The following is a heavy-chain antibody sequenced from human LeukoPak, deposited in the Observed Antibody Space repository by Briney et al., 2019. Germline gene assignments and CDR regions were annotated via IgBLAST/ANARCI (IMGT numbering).Heavy chain of an antibody. V-gene: IGHV4-4*07. CDR2: IHPSGST. J-gene: IGHJ4*02. Sequence: SETLSLTCTVSGDSISSYYWGWIRQPAGKGLEWIGRIHPSGSTNYNPSLKSRLTLSVDTSKNQFSLKLSSVTAADTAVYYCARGPPPAFDYWGRGTLVTVSS. CDR3: ARGPPPAFDY. CDR1: GDSISSYY.